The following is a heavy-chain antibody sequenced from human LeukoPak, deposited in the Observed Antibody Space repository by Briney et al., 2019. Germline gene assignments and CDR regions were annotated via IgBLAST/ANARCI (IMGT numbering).Heavy chain of an antibody. CDR3: ARESIVGATTGAFDI. D-gene: IGHD1-26*01. Sequence: SETLSLTCAVSGGSISSSNWWSWVRQPPGKGLEWIGEIHHSGSTNYNPSFKSRVTISVDKSKNQFSLKLSSVTAADTAVYYCARESIVGATTGAFDIWGQGTMVTVSS. J-gene: IGHJ3*02. CDR1: GGSISSSNW. CDR2: IHHSGST. V-gene: IGHV4-4*02.